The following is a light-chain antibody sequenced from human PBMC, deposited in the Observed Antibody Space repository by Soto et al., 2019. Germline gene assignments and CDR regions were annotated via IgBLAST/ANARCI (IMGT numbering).Light chain of an antibody. CDR1: SSDVGGYDY. Sequence: QSALTQPASVSGSPGQSITISCTGTSSDVGGYDYVSWYQQHPDKAPKLMIYEVSNRPSGVSHRCSGSKSGNTASLTISGLQAEDEADYYCSSYARSNSLVFGGGTKLTVL. CDR3: SSYARSNSLV. V-gene: IGLV2-14*01. J-gene: IGLJ2*01. CDR2: EVS.